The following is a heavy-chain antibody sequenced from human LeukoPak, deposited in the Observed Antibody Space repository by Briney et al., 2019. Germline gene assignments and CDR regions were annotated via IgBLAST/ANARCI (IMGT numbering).Heavy chain of an antibody. D-gene: IGHD3-9*01. V-gene: IGHV3-49*02. CDR2: IRSKAYGGTT. Sequence: WIRQPPGKGLEWVGFIRSKAYGGTTEYAASVKGRFTISRDDSKSIAYPQMNSLKTEDTAVYYCTTVLRYPYWGQGTLVTVSS. J-gene: IGHJ4*02. CDR3: TTVLRYPY.